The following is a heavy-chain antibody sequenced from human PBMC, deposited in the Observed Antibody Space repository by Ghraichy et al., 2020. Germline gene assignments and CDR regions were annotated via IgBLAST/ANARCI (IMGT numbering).Heavy chain of an antibody. V-gene: IGHV4-59*01. CDR3: AREQQGAFHY. CDR1: GGSISSYY. J-gene: IGHJ4*02. D-gene: IGHD1/OR15-1a*01. Sequence: SETLSLTCTVSGGSISSYYWSWIRQPPGKGLEWIGYIYYSGSTNYNPSLKSRVTISVDTSKNQFSLKLSSVTAADTAVYYCAREQQGAFHYWGQGTLVTVSS. CDR2: IYYSGST.